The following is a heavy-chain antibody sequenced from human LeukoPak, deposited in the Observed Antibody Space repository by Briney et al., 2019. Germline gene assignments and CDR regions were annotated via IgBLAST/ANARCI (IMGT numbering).Heavy chain of an antibody. V-gene: IGHV4-38-2*01. CDR2: IYHSGST. Sequence: KSSETLSLTCAVSGYSISSGYYWGWIRQPPGKGLEWIGSIYHSGSTYYNPSLKSRDTISVDTSKNQFSLKLSSVTAADTAVYYCARLMGTTNYFDYWGQGTLVTVSS. D-gene: IGHD4-11*01. CDR3: ARLMGTTNYFDY. CDR1: GYSISSGYY. J-gene: IGHJ4*02.